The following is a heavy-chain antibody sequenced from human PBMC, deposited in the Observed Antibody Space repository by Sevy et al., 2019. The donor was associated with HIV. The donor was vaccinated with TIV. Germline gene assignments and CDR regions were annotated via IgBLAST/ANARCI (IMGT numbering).Heavy chain of an antibody. CDR3: AREGSPYDTYYYYYGMDV. V-gene: IGHV3-7*01. Sequence: GGSLRLSCAASGFTFNTYGMHWVRQAPGKGLEWVANIKQDGSEKYYVDSVKGRFTISRDNSQNSLFLQMNTLRAEDTAVYYCAREGSPYDTYYYYYGMDVWGQGTTVTVSS. D-gene: IGHD5-12*01. CDR2: IKQDGSEK. CDR1: GFTFNTYG. J-gene: IGHJ6*02.